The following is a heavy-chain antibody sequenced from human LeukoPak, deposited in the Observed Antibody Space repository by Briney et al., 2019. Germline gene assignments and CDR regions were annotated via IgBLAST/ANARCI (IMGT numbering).Heavy chain of an antibody. CDR1: GFTFSSYS. J-gene: IGHJ4*02. D-gene: IGHD4-17*01. V-gene: IGHV3-21*01. CDR3: ARAHYGDYCDY. Sequence: GGSLRLSCAASGFTFSSYSMNWVREAPGKGLEWVSSISSSSSYIYYADSVKGRFTISRDNAKNSMYLQMNSLRAEDTAVYYCARAHYGDYCDYWGQGTLVTVSS. CDR2: ISSSSSYI.